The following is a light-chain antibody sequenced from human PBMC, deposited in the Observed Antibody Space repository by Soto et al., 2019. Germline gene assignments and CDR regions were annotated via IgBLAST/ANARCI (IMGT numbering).Light chain of an antibody. CDR2: DVS. CDR1: QSVGSW. CDR3: QQRHWPWT. Sequence: EIVLTQSPATLSLSPGERATLSCRASQSVGSWLAWYQQKPGQPPRLLIYDVSNWATGIPARFSGSGSGTAFTLTISSLATEDFAVYYCQQRHWPWTLGQGPRVEVK. V-gene: IGKV3-11*01. J-gene: IGKJ1*01.